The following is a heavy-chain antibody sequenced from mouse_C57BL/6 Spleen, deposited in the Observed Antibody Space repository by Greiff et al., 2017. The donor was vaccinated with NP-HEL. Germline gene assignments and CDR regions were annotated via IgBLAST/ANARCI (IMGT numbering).Heavy chain of an antibody. J-gene: IGHJ3*01. V-gene: IGHV3-6*01. CDR1: GYSITSGYY. Sequence: EVQLQESGPGLVKPSQSLSLTCSVTGYSITSGYYWNWIRQFPGNKLEWMGYISYDGSNNYIPSLKNRISITRDTSKNQFFLKLNSVTTEDTATYYCATAYYSNPWFAYWGQGTLVTVSA. CDR2: ISYDGSN. D-gene: IGHD2-5*01. CDR3: ATAYYSNPWFAY.